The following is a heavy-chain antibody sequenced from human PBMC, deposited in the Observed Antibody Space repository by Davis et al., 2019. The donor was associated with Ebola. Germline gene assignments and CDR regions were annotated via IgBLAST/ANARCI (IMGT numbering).Heavy chain of an antibody. J-gene: IGHJ5*01. V-gene: IGHV3-30*18. Sequence: GESLKISCAASGFTFSEYGMHWVRQAPGKGPEWVAVISFEESNEYYADSVKGRFSISRDNSKNTLYLQMNSLRPDDTAVYYCVKDGEVCNYVYQFESWGQGALVTVSS. CDR1: GFTFSEYG. D-gene: IGHD1-7*01. CDR2: ISFEESNE. CDR3: VKDGEVCNYVYQFES.